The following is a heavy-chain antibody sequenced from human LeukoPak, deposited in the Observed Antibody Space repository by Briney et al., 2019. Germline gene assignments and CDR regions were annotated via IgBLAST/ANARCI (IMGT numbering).Heavy chain of an antibody. V-gene: IGHV3-23*01. CDR1: GFSFSSYA. Sequence: GGSLRLSCAASGFSFSSYAMSWVRQAPGKGLEWVSAISGSGGNTYYADSVRGRFTISRDNSKNTLYLQMNSLRAEDTAIYYCAKVSWANYFDYRGQGTLVTVSS. J-gene: IGHJ4*02. CDR2: ISGSGGNT. D-gene: IGHD6-13*01. CDR3: AKVSWANYFDY.